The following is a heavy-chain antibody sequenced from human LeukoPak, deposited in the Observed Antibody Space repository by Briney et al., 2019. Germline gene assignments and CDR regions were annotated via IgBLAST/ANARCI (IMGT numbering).Heavy chain of an antibody. CDR1: GGSISSSSYY. Sequence: SETLSLTCTVSGGSISSSSYYWGWIRQPPGTGLEWIGSIYYSGSTYYNPSLKSRVTISVDTSKNQFSLKLSSVTAADTAVYYCARLSIAAAGPDFDYWGQGTLVTVSS. J-gene: IGHJ4*02. D-gene: IGHD6-13*01. V-gene: IGHV4-39*01. CDR2: IYYSGST. CDR3: ARLSIAAAGPDFDY.